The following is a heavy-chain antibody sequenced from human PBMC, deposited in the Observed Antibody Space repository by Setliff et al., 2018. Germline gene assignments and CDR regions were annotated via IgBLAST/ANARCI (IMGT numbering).Heavy chain of an antibody. J-gene: IGHJ3*02. V-gene: IGHV4-4*02. CDR3: ARGRRITMIVVPPGVFDI. Sequence: PSETLSLTCAVSGGSISSSNWWSWVRQPPGKGLEWIGEIYHSGSTNYNPSLKSRVTISIDTSKNQFSLRLSSVTATDTAVYYCARGRRITMIVVPPGVFDIWGQGTMVTVSS. CDR1: GGSISSSNW. D-gene: IGHD3-22*01. CDR2: IYHSGST.